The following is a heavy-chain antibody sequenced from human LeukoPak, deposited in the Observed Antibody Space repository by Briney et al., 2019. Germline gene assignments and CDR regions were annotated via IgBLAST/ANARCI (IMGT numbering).Heavy chain of an antibody. Sequence: GGSLRLSCAASRFTFSSYGMHWVRQAPGKGLEWVAVIWYDGSKMYYADSVKGRFTISRDNSKKMLYLQMNSLRGEDTAVSYCARDQGESNGIAAAGIDYWGQGTLVTVSS. D-gene: IGHD6-13*01. CDR3: ARDQGESNGIAAAGIDY. CDR2: IWYDGSKM. V-gene: IGHV3-33*01. J-gene: IGHJ4*02. CDR1: RFTFSSYG.